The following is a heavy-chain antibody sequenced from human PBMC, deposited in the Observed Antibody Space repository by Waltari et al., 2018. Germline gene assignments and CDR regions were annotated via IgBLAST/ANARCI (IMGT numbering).Heavy chain of an antibody. J-gene: IGHJ4*02. CDR2: ISYDGSNK. D-gene: IGHD6-19*01. V-gene: IGHV3-30-3*01. CDR3: ARLKRSGWSEPLDY. Sequence: QVQLVESGGGVVQPGRSLRLSCAASGFTFSSYAMHWVRQAPGKGLEWVAVISYDGSNKYYADSVKGRFTISRDNSKNTLYLQMNSLRAEDTAVYYCARLKRSGWSEPLDYWGQGTLVTVSS. CDR1: GFTFSSYA.